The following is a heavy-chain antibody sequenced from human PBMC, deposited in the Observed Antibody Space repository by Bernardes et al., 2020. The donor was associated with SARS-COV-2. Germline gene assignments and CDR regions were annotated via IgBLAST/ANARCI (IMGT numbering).Heavy chain of an antibody. CDR1: GFTFSSYG. J-gene: IGHJ6*04. Sequence: GGSLRLSCAASGFTFSSYGMHWVRQAPGKGLEWVAVIWYDGSNTYYADSVKGRFTISRDNSKNTLYLQMNSLRAEDTAVYYCAREAYQLLLGYYYYGMDVWGNGTTVAV. V-gene: IGHV3-33*01. CDR3: AREAYQLLLGYYYYGMDV. CDR2: IWYDGSNT. D-gene: IGHD2-2*01.